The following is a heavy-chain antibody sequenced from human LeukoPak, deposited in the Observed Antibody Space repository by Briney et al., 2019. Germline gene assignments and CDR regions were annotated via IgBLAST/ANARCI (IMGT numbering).Heavy chain of an antibody. J-gene: IGHJ4*02. D-gene: IGHD3-10*01. CDR3: ATDGRRSGGGDY. CDR1: GYTLTELS. CDR2: FDPEDGET. V-gene: IGHV1-24*01. Sequence: ASVKVSCKVSGYTLTELSMHWVRQAPGKGLEWMGGFDPEDGETIYAQKFQGRVTMTEDTSTDTAYMELSSLRSEDTAVYYWATDGRRSGGGDYWGQGTLVTVSS.